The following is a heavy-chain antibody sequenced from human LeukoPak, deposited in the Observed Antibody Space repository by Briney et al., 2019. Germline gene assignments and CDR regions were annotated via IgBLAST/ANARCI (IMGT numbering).Heavy chain of an antibody. V-gene: IGHV1-8*01. Sequence: ASVKVSCKASGYTFTSYDIHWVRQATGQGLEWMGWMDPNSGNTGYAQKFQGRVTMTRNTSISTAYMELSRLRSDDTAVYYCARLWGYYDSSGYPHAFDIWGQGTMVTVSS. CDR3: ARLWGYYDSSGYPHAFDI. D-gene: IGHD3-22*01. J-gene: IGHJ3*02. CDR2: MDPNSGNT. CDR1: GYTFTSYD.